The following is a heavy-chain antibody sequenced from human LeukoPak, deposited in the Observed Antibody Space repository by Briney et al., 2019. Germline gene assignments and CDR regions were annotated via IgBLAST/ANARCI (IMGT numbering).Heavy chain of an antibody. D-gene: IGHD1-26*01. V-gene: IGHV5-51*07. CDR3: ARRRDLYSGSYYPFDY. J-gene: IGHJ4*02. CDR1: GYSFTSDW. CDR2: IYPGDSDT. Sequence: GESLKISCKGSGYSFTSDWIGWVHQMPGKGLEWMGIIYPGDSDTRYSPSFQGQVTISADKSISTAYLQWSSLKASDTAMYYCARRRDLYSGSYYPFDYWGQGTLVTVSS.